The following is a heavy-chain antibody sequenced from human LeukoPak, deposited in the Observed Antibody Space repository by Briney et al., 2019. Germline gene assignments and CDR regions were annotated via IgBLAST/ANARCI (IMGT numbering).Heavy chain of an antibody. CDR1: GGTFSSYA. J-gene: IGHJ5*02. V-gene: IGHV1-69*06. CDR2: IIPIFGTA. D-gene: IGHD4-17*01. CDR3: ARSTTVTWFDP. Sequence: ASVKVSCTASGGTFSSYAISWVRQAPGQGLEWMGGIIPIFGTANYAQKFQGRVTITADKSTSTAYMELSSLRAEDTAVYYCARSTTVTWFDPWGQGTLVTVSS.